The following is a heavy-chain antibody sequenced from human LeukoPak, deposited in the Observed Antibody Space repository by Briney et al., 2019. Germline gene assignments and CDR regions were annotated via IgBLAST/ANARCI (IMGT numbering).Heavy chain of an antibody. CDR3: ATETGAFDI. CDR2: ISYDGSNK. CDR1: GFTFSSYG. Sequence: GGSLRLSCAASGFTFSSYGMHWVRQAPGKGLEWVAVISYDGSNKYYADSVKGRFTISRDNSKNTLYLQMNSLRAEDTAVYYCATETGAFDIWGQGTMVTVSS. J-gene: IGHJ3*02. V-gene: IGHV3-30*03.